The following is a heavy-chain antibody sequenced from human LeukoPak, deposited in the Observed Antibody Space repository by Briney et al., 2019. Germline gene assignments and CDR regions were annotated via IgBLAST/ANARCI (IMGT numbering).Heavy chain of an antibody. CDR3: ARDRGATSAFDI. Sequence: GGSLRLSCAASGFTFSSYSMTWVRQAPGKGLEWVSSITSSSGYIYYADSVKGRFTISRDNAKNSLYLQMNSLRAEDTAMYYCARDRGATSAFDIWGQGTMVTVS. CDR1: GFTFSSYS. V-gene: IGHV3-21*01. J-gene: IGHJ3*02. D-gene: IGHD1-26*01. CDR2: ITSSSGYI.